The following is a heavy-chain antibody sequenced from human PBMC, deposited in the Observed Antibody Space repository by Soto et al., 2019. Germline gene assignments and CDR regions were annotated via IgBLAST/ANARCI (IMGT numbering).Heavy chain of an antibody. J-gene: IGHJ5*02. D-gene: IGHD2-2*01. CDR2: IYYSGST. CDR3: ATCDIVLVPAATICNWFDP. Sequence: SETLSLTCTVSGGSISSYYWSWIRQPPGKGLEWIGYIYYSGSTNYNPSLKSRVTISVDTSKNQFSLKLSSVTAADTAVYYCATCDIVLVPAATICNWFDPWGQGTLVTVSS. CDR1: GGSISSYY. V-gene: IGHV4-59*12.